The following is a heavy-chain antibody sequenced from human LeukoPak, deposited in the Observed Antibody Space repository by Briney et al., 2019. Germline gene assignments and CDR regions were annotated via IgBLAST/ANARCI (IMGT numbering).Heavy chain of an antibody. D-gene: IGHD5-18*01. V-gene: IGHV4-61*02. CDR1: GGSISSGSYY. CDR3: ARGYSYGSFGY. J-gene: IGHJ4*02. Sequence: PSQTLSLTCTVSGGSISSGSYYWSWIRQPAGKGLEWIGRIYTSGSTNYNPSLKSRVTISVDTSKNQFSLKLSSVTAADTAVYYCARGYSYGSFGYWGQRTLVTVSS. CDR2: IYTSGST.